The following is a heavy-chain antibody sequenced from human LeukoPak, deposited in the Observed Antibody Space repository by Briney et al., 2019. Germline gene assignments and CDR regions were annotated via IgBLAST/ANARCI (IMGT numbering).Heavy chain of an antibody. Sequence: PGGSLRLSCAASGFIFSSYRMNWARQAPGKGLEWVSYISSGGRTIYYADSVRGRFTISRDNAKNSLYLQMDSLTAEDTALYYCARDPIDPAAMPPPGLFDIGARGKRVPV. CDR1: GFIFSSYR. CDR2: ISSGGRTI. V-gene: IGHV3-48*04. D-gene: IGHD2-2*01. J-gene: IGHJ3*02. CDR3: ARDPIDPAAMPPPGLFDI.